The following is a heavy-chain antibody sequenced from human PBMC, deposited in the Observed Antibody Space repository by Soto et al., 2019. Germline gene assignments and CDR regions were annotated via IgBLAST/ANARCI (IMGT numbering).Heavy chain of an antibody. D-gene: IGHD6-13*01. CDR3: ARRCSSSWVTQGTIPDAFDI. J-gene: IGHJ3*02. Sequence: PSETLSLTCTVSGGSISSSSYYWGWIRQPPGKGLEWIGSIYYSGSTYYNPSLKSRVTISVDTSKNQFSLKLSSVTAADTAVYYCARRCSSSWVTQGTIPDAFDIWGQGTMVTVSS. CDR2: IYYSGST. CDR1: GGSISSSSYY. V-gene: IGHV4-39*01.